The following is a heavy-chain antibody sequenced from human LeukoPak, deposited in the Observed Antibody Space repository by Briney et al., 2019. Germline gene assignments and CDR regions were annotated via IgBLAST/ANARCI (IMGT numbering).Heavy chain of an antibody. V-gene: IGHV3-48*03. J-gene: IGHJ6*04. D-gene: IGHD2-2*03. CDR2: ISSSGSTI. CDR3: ARDNGYCSSTSCSGYYYGMDV. Sequence: GRSLRLSCGASGFTFSSYEMNWVRQAPGKGLEWVSYISSSGSTIYYADSVKGRFTISRDNAKNSLYLQMNSLRAEDTAVYYCARDNGYCSSTSCSGYYYGMDVWGKGTTVTVSS. CDR1: GFTFSSYE.